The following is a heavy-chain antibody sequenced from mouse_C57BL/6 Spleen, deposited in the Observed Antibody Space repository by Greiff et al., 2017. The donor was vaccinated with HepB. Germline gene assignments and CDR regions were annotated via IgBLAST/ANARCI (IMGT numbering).Heavy chain of an antibody. J-gene: IGHJ4*01. V-gene: IGHV5-15*01. CDR1: GFTFSDYG. CDR3: ARQEAHLLGYAMDD. D-gene: IGHD2-1*01. Sequence: VQLQESGGGLVQPGGSLKLSCAASGFTFSDYGMAWVRQAPRKGPEWVAFISNLAYSIYYADTVTGRFTISRENAKNTLYLEMSSLRSEDTAMYYWARQEAHLLGYAMDDWGQGTSVTVSS. CDR2: ISNLAYSI.